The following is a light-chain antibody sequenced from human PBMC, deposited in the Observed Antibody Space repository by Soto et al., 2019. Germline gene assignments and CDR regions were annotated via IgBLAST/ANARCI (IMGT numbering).Light chain of an antibody. CDR2: EDS. CDR1: RNDVGNYNL. J-gene: IGLJ1*01. V-gene: IGLV2-23*01. CDR3: CSYTGATTAYV. Sequence: QSALTQPASVSGSPGQSITVSCTRSRNDVGNYNLVSWYQQSPGKAPKLLIYEDSKRPSGVSNRFSGSKSGDTASLTISGLQTEDEADYYCCSYTGATTAYVFGTGTKVTVL.